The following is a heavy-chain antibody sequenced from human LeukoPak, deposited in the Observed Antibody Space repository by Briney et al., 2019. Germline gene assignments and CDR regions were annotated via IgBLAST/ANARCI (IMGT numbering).Heavy chain of an antibody. CDR1: GFTFSTYN. CDR2: ITSSSSYI. Sequence: GGSLRLSSAASGFTFSTYNMNWVRQAPGKGLEWVSSITSSSSYIYYADSVKGRFTISRDNAKNSLYLQMNSLRAEDTAVYYCARDPYSGGYGDYYYYYMDVWGKGTTVTISS. CDR3: ARDPYSGGYGDYYYYYMDV. J-gene: IGHJ6*03. V-gene: IGHV3-21*01. D-gene: IGHD1-26*01.